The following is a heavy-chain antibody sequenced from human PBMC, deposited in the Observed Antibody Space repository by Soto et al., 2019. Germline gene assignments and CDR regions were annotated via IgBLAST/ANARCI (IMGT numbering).Heavy chain of an antibody. V-gene: IGHV3-66*01. CDR1: GFTVSSNY. Sequence: EVQLVESGGGLVQPGGSLRLSCAASGFTVSSNYMSWVRQAPGKGLEWVSVIYSGGSTYYADSVKGRFTISRDNSKNTLYLQMNSLSAEDTAVYYCARDSSGYYTPWYFDLWGRGTLVTVSS. CDR3: ARDSSGYYTPWYFDL. CDR2: IYSGGST. D-gene: IGHD3-22*01. J-gene: IGHJ2*01.